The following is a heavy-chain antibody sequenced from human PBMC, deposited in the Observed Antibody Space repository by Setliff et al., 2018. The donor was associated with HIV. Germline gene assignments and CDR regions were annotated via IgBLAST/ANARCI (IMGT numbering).Heavy chain of an antibody. J-gene: IGHJ6*03. Sequence: SETLSLTCTVSGGSISGSSYFLAWIRQPPGRGLEWIGSISYSGSTSYNPSLESRVTISRDNSKNTLYLQMNSLRAEDSAVYYCASTSLPCSGGSCSLFYYYYYMDVWGKGTTVTVSS. D-gene: IGHD2-15*01. CDR2: ISYSGST. V-gene: IGHV4-39*01. CDR3: ASTSLPCSGGSCSLFYYYYYMDV. CDR1: GGSISGSSYF.